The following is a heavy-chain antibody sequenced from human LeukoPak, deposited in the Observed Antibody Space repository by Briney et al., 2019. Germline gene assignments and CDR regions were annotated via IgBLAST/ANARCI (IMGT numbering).Heavy chain of an antibody. CDR2: IYHSGST. J-gene: IGHJ3*02. CDR3: ARDVQYCSSTSCSGTNAFDI. Sequence: SETLSLTCTVSGGSISSGGYYWSWTRQPPGKGLEWIGYIYHSGSTYYNPSLKSRVTISVDRSKIQFSLKLTSVTAADTAVYYCARDVQYCSSTSCSGTNAFDIWGQGTMVTVSS. CDR1: GGSISSGGYY. D-gene: IGHD2-2*01. V-gene: IGHV4-30-2*01.